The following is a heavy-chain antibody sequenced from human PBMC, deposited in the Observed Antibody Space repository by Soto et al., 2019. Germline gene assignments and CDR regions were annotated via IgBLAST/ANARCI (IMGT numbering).Heavy chain of an antibody. V-gene: IGHV3-21*01. Sequence: GGPLRITGSDSGFTFSSYSMNWVRQAPGKGLEWVSSISSSSSYIYYADSVKGRFTISRDNAKNSLYLQMNSLRAEDTAVYYCAREGCSSTSWFEGPNWGQGTLVLVSS. D-gene: IGHD2-2*01. CDR2: ISSSSSYI. CDR3: AREGCSSTSWFEGPN. J-gene: IGHJ4*02. CDR1: GFTFSSYS.